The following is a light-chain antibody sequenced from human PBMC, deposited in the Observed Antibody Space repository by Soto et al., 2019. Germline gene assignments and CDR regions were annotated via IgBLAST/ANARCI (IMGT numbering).Light chain of an antibody. Sequence: ELVFNTSPGTLSLSPGESAALSCRASQPFSSSFLAWYQQKPGQAPRLLIYGVSSRASGIPDRFCGSGSETDFTLTISGLEPEDFAVYYCQQCGNSLPITFGQGTRLEIK. V-gene: IGKV3-20*01. J-gene: IGKJ5*01. CDR1: QPFSSSF. CDR3: QQCGNSLPIT. CDR2: GVS.